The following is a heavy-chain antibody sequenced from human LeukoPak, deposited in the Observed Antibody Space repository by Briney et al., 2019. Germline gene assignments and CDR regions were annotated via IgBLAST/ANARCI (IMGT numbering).Heavy chain of an antibody. D-gene: IGHD3-3*01. V-gene: IGHV4-59*01. Sequence: SETLSLTCTVSGGSISSYYWNWIRQSPGKGLEWIGYIYYSGSTNYNPSLKSRVTISVDTSKNQFSLKLSSVTAADTAVYYCARSAFLERLPGYYYYYMDVWGKGTTVTVSS. J-gene: IGHJ6*03. CDR1: GGSISSYY. CDR2: IYYSGST. CDR3: ARSAFLERLPGYYYYYMDV.